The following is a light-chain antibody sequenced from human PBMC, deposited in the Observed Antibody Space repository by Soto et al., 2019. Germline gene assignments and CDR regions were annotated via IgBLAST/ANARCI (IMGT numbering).Light chain of an antibody. J-gene: IGKJ4*01. V-gene: IGKV3-11*01. CDR1: QSVSSY. CDR2: DAS. CDR3: QQRSNWPLT. Sequence: EIVLTQSPATLSLSPGESATLSCRASQSVSSYLAWYQQKLGQAPRLLIYDASNRATGIPARFSGSGSGTGFTLTITSLEPEDVAVCYCQQRSNWPLTFGGGTKVEIK.